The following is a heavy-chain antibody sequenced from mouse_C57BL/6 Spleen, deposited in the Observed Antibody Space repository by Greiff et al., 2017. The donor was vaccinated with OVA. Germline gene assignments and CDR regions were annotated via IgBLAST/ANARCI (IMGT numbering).Heavy chain of an antibody. J-gene: IGHJ2*01. D-gene: IGHD2-12*01. V-gene: IGHV2-5*01. CDR3: ASYRGGYFDY. Sequence: VKLVESGPGLVQPSQSLSITCTASGFSLTSYGVHWVRQSPGKGLEWLGVIWRGGSTDYNAAFMSRLSITKDNSKSQIFFKMNSLQADDTAICYCASYRGGYFDYWGQGTTLTVSS. CDR1: GFSLTSYG. CDR2: IWRGGST.